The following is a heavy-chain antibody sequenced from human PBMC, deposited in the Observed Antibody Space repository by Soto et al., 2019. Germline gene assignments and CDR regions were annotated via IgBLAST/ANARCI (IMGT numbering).Heavy chain of an antibody. Sequence: QVQLVQSGGGVVQPGRSLRLSCETSGFRLRDYGMHWVRQAPGKGLEWVAVIWHDGSNKHYADSVKGRFTVSRDNSKSTLFLQMDTLRAEDTAVYYCARAPSAAGTVGFDFWGQGTPVTVSS. CDR2: IWHDGSNK. J-gene: IGHJ4*02. CDR1: GFRLRDYG. CDR3: ARAPSAAGTVGFDF. V-gene: IGHV3-33*01. D-gene: IGHD1-1*01.